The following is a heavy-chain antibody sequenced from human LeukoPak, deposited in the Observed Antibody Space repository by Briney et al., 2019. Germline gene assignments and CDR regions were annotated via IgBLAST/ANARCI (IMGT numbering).Heavy chain of an antibody. Sequence: GGSLRLSCAASGFTFSSYSMNWVRQAPGKGLEWVSSISSSSTYIYYADSGRGRFTISRDNAKNSLYLQGNNLRAEDTAVYYCARGRLGIVGASSGYWGQGTLVTVSS. J-gene: IGHJ4*02. CDR3: ARGRLGIVGASSGY. V-gene: IGHV3-21*01. D-gene: IGHD1-26*01. CDR2: ISSSSTYI. CDR1: GFTFSSYS.